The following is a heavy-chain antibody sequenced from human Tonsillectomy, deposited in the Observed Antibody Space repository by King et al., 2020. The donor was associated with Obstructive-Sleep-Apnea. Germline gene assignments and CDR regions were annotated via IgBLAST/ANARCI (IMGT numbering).Heavy chain of an antibody. CDR1: GGSISSGDYY. Sequence: LPLQESGPGLVKPSQTLSLTCTVSGGSISSGDYYWRWIRQPPGKGLEWIGYIYYSGSTYYNPSLKSRVTISVDTSKNQFSLKLSSVTAADTAVYYCARDLIDDSSGYYFPDAFDIWGQGTMVTVSS. CDR2: IYYSGST. D-gene: IGHD3-22*01. CDR3: ARDLIDDSSGYYFPDAFDI. V-gene: IGHV4-30-4*01. J-gene: IGHJ3*02.